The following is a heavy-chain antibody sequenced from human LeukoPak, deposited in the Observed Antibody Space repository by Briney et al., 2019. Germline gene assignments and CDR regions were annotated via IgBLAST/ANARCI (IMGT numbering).Heavy chain of an antibody. D-gene: IGHD2-21*01. CDR1: GLSFSTFS. CDR2: ISGNGET. Sequence: GSLRLTCAASGLSFSTFSMSWVRQGPARGLEWVSSISGNGETFYADSVKGRFTLYSDSSRNTVYLQLNNLRVEDTAIYYCARASWVSSTDAFRGGQGTLVTVSS. J-gene: IGHJ4*02. CDR3: ARASWVSSTDAFR. V-gene: IGHV3-23*01.